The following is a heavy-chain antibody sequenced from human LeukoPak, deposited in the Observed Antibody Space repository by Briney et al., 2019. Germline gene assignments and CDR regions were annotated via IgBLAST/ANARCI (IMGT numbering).Heavy chain of an antibody. CDR3: ARDPYFVDYYYYMDV. CDR2: IYYTGNT. D-gene: IGHD3-9*01. CDR1: GDSITGYY. Sequence: SETLSLTCSVSGDSITGYYWGWIRQPPGKGLEWIGNIYYTGNTYYNSSLKSRVTISLDTSKNQFSLKLSSVTAADTAVYYCARDPYFVDYYYYMDVWGKGTTVTVSS. J-gene: IGHJ6*03. V-gene: IGHV4-39*07.